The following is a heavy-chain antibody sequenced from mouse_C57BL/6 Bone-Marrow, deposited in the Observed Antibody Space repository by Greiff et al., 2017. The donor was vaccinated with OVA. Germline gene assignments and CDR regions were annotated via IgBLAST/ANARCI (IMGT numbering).Heavy chain of an antibody. J-gene: IGHJ4*01. V-gene: IGHV1-7*01. Sequence: QVQLKQSGAELAKPGASVKLSCKASGYTFTSYWMHWVKQRPGQGLEWIGYINPSSGYTKYNQKFKDKATLTADKSSSTAYMQLSSLTYEDSAVYYCARSSYYYGSSYVGLDAMDYWGQGTSVTVSS. CDR3: ARSSYYYGSSYVGLDAMDY. CDR1: GYTFTSYW. CDR2: INPSSGYT. D-gene: IGHD1-1*01.